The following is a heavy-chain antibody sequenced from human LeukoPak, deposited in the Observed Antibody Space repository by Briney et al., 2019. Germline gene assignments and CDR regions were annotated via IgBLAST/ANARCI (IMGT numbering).Heavy chain of an antibody. D-gene: IGHD3-10*01. CDR2: INPSGGST. V-gene: IGHV1-46*01. CDR3: AKDLGGSGSSYADPL. Sequence: ASVKVSCKASGYTFTSYYMHWVRQAPGQGLEWMGIINPSGGSTSYAQKFQGRVTMTRDTSTSTVYMELSSLRSEDTAVYYCAKDLGGSGSSYADPLWGQGTMVTVSS. J-gene: IGHJ3*01. CDR1: GYTFTSYY.